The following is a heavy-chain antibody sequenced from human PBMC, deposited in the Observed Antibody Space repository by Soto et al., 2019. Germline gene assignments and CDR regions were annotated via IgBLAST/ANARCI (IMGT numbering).Heavy chain of an antibody. Sequence: QVQLVQSGAEVQNPGSSVKVSCKASGGTFSSYAISWVRQASGQGLEWRRGIIPISGTAEYAQKFQGRGTITADESTSTAYTELSSLRSEGTAVYYCARSQGRSISLEIYFYYYYGMDVWGQGTTVTVSS. CDR2: IIPISGTA. CDR3: ARSQGRSISLEIYFYYYYGMDV. CDR1: GGTFSSYA. J-gene: IGHJ6*02. D-gene: IGHD2-2*01. V-gene: IGHV1-69*01.